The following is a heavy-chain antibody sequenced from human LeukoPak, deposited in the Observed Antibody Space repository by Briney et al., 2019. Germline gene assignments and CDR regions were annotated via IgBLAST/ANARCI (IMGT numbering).Heavy chain of an antibody. CDR1: GNYW. V-gene: IGHV3-74*01. CDR2: INSDGSWT. Sequence: PGGSLRLSCAASGNYWMHWVRQAPGKGLVWVSHINSDGSWTSYADSVKGRFTISKDNAKNTVYLQMNSLRAEDTAVYYCAKTDSTIPNLLDVWGQGTTVTVSS. CDR3: AKTDSTIPNLLDV. D-gene: IGHD2-15*01. J-gene: IGHJ6*02.